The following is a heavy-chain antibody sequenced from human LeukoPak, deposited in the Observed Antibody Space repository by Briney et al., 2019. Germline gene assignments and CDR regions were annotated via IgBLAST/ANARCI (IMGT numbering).Heavy chain of an antibody. J-gene: IGHJ4*02. CDR2: ISGSGGST. D-gene: IGHD1-26*01. CDR1: GFTFSSYA. V-gene: IGHV3-23*01. Sequence: GGSLRLSCAASGFTFSSYAMSWVRQAPGKGLEWVSAISGSGGSTHYADSVKGRFTISRDNSKNTLYLQMNSLRAEDTAVYYCAKDYGVVGATLNYWGQRTLVTVSS. CDR3: AKDYGVVGATLNY.